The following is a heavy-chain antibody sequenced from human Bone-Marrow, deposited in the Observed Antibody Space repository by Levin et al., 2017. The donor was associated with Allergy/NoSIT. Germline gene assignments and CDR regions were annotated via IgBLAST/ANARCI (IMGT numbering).Heavy chain of an antibody. CDR1: GFTFDDYA. CDR2: ISWNSGSI. D-gene: IGHD6-19*01. J-gene: IGHJ4*02. Sequence: SLKISCAASGFTFDDYAMHWVRQAPGKGLEWVSGISWNSGSIGYADSVKGRFTISRDNAKNSLYLQMNSLRAEDTALYYCAKWAWYSSGWSSNYFDYWGQGTLVTVSS. V-gene: IGHV3-9*01. CDR3: AKWAWYSSGWSSNYFDY.